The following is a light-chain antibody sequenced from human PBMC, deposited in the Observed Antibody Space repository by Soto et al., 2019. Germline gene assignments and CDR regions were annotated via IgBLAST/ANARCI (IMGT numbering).Light chain of an antibody. J-gene: IGKJ4*01. CDR1: QPINIY. CDR3: QQSYSAPT. Sequence: DIQMTQSPSSLSASVGDRVTITCRTSQPINIYLNWYRHKPGKAPKLLIYAASSLQSGVPSRFSGSGSGADFTLTISSLQPEDFATYYCQQSYSAPTFGGGTKVEIK. V-gene: IGKV1-39*01. CDR2: AAS.